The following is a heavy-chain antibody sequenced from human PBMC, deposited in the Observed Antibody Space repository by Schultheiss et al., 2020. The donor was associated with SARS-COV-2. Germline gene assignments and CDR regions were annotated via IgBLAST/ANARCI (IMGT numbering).Heavy chain of an antibody. CDR2: ISSSSSYI. J-gene: IGHJ4*02. V-gene: IGHV3-21*04. CDR1: GFTFSSYS. CDR3: AKHEDPYYYDSSGYLYFFDY. Sequence: GGSLRLSCAASGFTFSSYSMNWVRQAPGKGLEWVSSISSSSSYIYYADSVKGRFTISRDNAKNSLYLQMNSLRAEDTAVYYCAKHEDPYYYDSSGYLYFFDYWGQGTLVTVSS. D-gene: IGHD3-22*01.